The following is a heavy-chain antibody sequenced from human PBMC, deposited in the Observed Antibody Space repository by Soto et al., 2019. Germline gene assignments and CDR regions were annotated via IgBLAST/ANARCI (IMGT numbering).Heavy chain of an antibody. D-gene: IGHD3-10*01. CDR1: GFTFGDYA. CDR3: TRVARYYYGSGSAARHYYYGMDV. J-gene: IGHJ6*02. Sequence: PGGSLSLACTASGFTFGDYAMSWVRHAPGKGLEWVGFIRSKAYGGTTEYAASVKGRFTISRDDSKSIAYLQMNSLKTEDTAVYYCTRVARYYYGSGSAARHYYYGMDVWGQGTTVTVSS. CDR2: IRSKAYGGTT. V-gene: IGHV3-49*04.